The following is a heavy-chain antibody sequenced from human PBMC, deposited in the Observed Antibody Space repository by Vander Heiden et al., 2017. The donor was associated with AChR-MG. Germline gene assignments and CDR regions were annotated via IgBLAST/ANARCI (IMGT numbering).Heavy chain of an antibody. CDR1: GFTFSSYA. Sequence: QVQLVESGGGVVQPGRSLRLSCAASGFTFSSYAMPGVRQAPGKGLEWVAVISYDGSNKYYADSVKGRFTISRDNSKNTLYLQRNSLRAEDTAVYYCARDGLYYDVWSGYYSGIMDVWGQGTTVTVSS. D-gene: IGHD3-3*01. CDR2: ISYDGSNK. V-gene: IGHV3-30-3*01. J-gene: IGHJ6*02. CDR3: ARDGLYYDVWSGYYSGIMDV.